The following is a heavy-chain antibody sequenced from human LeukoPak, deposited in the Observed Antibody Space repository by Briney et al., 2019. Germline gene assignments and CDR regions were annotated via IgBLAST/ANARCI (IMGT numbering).Heavy chain of an antibody. CDR3: ASRTYTYDSSGYYRRNYYFDY. Sequence: ASVKVSCKVSGYTLTELSMHWVRQAPGKGLEWMGGFDPEDGETIYAQKLQGRVTITADESTSTAYMELSSLRSEDTAVYYCASRTYTYDSSGYYRRNYYFDYWGQGTLVTVSS. D-gene: IGHD3-22*01. CDR1: GYTLTELS. V-gene: IGHV1-24*01. J-gene: IGHJ4*02. CDR2: FDPEDGET.